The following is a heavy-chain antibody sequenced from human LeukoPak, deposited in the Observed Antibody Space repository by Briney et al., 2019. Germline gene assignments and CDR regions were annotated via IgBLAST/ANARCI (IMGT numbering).Heavy chain of an antibody. CDR3: AGCISKNCDDAIDI. D-gene: IGHD2-8*01. J-gene: IGHJ3*02. V-gene: IGHV3-30*02. Sequence: PGGSLRLSCAASGFTFNSYGMHWVRQAPGKGLDWVAFIRYDGSDKYYADSVKGRFTISRDNAKNSLYLQINSLRAEDTAVYYCAGCISKNCDDAIDIWGHGTMVSVSS. CDR2: IRYDGSDK. CDR1: GFTFNSYG.